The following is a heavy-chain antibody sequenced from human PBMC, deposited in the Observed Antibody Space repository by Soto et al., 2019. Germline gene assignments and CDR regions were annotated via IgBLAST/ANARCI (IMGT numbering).Heavy chain of an antibody. Sequence: SETLSLTCTVSGGSISSSSYYWGWIRQPPGKGLEWIGSIYYSGSTYYNPSLKSRVTISVDTSKNQFSLKLSSVTAADTAVYYCARQEEKYYYGSGSYSFDYWGQGTLVTVSS. CDR1: GGSISSSSYY. J-gene: IGHJ4*02. V-gene: IGHV4-39*01. CDR3: ARQEEKYYYGSGSYSFDY. CDR2: IYYSGST. D-gene: IGHD3-10*01.